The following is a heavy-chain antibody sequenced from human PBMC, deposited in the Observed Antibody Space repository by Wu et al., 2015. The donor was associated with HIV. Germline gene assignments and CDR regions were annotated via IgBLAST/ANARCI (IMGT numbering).Heavy chain of an antibody. CDR3: ARQRAYTSGWYILDY. V-gene: IGHV1-8*02. CDR1: GYTFNDYY. Sequence: QVQLVQSGAEMKKPGASVKVSCKASGYTFNDYYLYWVRQAPGLGLECVAWMNPNTGDAFYAQKFQGRVTMTRDTSISTANMELSGLKSEDTAVYYCARQRAYTSGWYILDYWGQGTLVTVSS. CDR2: MNPNTGDA. D-gene: IGHD6-19*01. J-gene: IGHJ4*02.